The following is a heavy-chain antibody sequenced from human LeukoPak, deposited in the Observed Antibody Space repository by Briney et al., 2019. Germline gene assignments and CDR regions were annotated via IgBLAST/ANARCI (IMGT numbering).Heavy chain of an antibody. CDR3: ARTPAAAGT. V-gene: IGHV3-30*04. J-gene: IGHJ4*02. CDR2: ISYDGSNK. Sequence: GGSLRLSCAASGFTFSNYALHWVRQAPGKGLEWVTFISYDGSNKYYADSVKGRFTFSRDNSKSTLYLQMNSLRAEDTAVYYCARTPAAAGTWGQGTLVTVSS. D-gene: IGHD6-13*01. CDR1: GFTFSNYA.